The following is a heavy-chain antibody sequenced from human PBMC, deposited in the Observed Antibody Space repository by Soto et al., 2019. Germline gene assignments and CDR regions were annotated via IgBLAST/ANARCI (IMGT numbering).Heavy chain of an antibody. J-gene: IGHJ4*02. CDR1: GFTFSSYG. D-gene: IGHD1-26*01. CDR3: AREWANY. V-gene: IGHV3-21*01. Sequence: GGSLRLSCAASGFTFSSYGMNWVRQAPGKGLEWVSSITGSSAYIHYADSVRGRFTISRDNAKNSLYLQMNSLRAEDTAVYCCAREWANYWGQGTLVTVSS. CDR2: ITGSSAYI.